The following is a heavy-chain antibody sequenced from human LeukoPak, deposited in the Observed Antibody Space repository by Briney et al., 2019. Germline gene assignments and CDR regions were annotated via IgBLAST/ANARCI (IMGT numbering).Heavy chain of an antibody. CDR2: IYPGDSDT. J-gene: IGHJ4*03. CDR3: ATSRGYDREPVDY. D-gene: IGHD5-12*01. Sequence: GESLKISCKGSGYTFTTYWIGWVRQVPGKGLEWMGIIYPGDSDTRYSPSFQGQVTISADKSISTAYLQWSSLKASDTAMYYCATSRGYDREPVDYWGQGTTVTVSS. CDR1: GYTFTTYW. V-gene: IGHV5-51*01.